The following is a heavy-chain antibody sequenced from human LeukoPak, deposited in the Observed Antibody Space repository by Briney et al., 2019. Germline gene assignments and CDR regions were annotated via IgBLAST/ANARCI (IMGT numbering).Heavy chain of an antibody. D-gene: IGHD3-22*01. Sequence: ASVKVSCKAPGYTFTSYGISWVRQAPGRGLEWMGWISAYNGNTNYARKLQGRVTMTTDTSTSTAYMELRSLRSDDTAVYYCARVRPGGYYDSSGYYEIDYWGQGTLVTVSS. CDR3: ARVRPGGYYDSSGYYEIDY. J-gene: IGHJ4*02. V-gene: IGHV1-18*01. CDR2: ISAYNGNT. CDR1: GYTFTSYG.